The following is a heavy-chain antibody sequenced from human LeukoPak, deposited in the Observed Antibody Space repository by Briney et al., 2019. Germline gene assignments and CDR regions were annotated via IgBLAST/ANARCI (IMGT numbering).Heavy chain of an antibody. CDR3: ARGYSTSWTYYFDF. D-gene: IGHD6-13*01. J-gene: IGHJ4*02. CDR2: ISYSGST. Sequence: KPSETLSLTCTVSDGAITGYYWGWIRQPPGKGLEWIGHISYSGSTNYNPSLKSRVTISVDTSKNHFSLKLNSVTAADTAVYYCARGYSTSWTYYFDFSGQGALVTVSS. CDR1: DGAITGYY. V-gene: IGHV4-59*12.